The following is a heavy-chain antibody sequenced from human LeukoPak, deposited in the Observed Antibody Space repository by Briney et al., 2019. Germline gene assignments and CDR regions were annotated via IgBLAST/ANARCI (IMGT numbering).Heavy chain of an antibody. CDR1: GFTFSSYW. CDR2: IKQDGSEK. Sequence: GGSLRLSCAASGFTFSSYWVSWVRQAPGKGLEWVANIKQDGSEKYYVDSVKGRFTISRDNAKNSLYLQMNSLRAEDTAVYYCARMYSYGYGYFDYWGQGTLVTVSS. D-gene: IGHD5-18*01. J-gene: IGHJ4*02. CDR3: ARMYSYGYGYFDY. V-gene: IGHV3-7*01.